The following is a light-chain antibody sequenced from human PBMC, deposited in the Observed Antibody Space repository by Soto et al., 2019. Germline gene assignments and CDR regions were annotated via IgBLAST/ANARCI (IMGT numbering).Light chain of an antibody. V-gene: IGLV1-44*01. J-gene: IGLJ3*02. CDR2: SNN. CDR1: SSNIGGNT. CDR3: AAWDGSLNGWV. Sequence: QSVLTQPPSVSGTPGQRVTISCSGSSSNIGGNTVNWFQQLPGTAPKLLIYSNNQRPSGVPDRFSGSKSGTSASLAISGLQSEDETDYYCAAWDGSLNGWVFGGGTKVTVL.